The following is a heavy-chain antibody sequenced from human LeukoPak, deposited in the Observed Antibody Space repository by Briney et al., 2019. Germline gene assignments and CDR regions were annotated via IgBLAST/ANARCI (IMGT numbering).Heavy chain of an antibody. J-gene: IGHJ4*02. V-gene: IGHV4-59*12. CDR1: GGSISSYY. Sequence: PSETLSLTCTVSGGSISSYYWSWIRQPPGKGLEWIGTIYYSGSTYYNPSLKSRVTISMDTSKNQFSLKMYSLTAADTAVYYCASRPGSASGWGQGTLVTVSS. CDR2: IYYSGST. CDR3: ASRPGSASG. D-gene: IGHD6-19*01.